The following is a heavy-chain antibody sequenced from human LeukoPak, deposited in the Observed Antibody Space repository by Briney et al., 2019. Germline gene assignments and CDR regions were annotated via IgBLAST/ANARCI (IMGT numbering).Heavy chain of an antibody. V-gene: IGHV3-30*18. CDR1: GFTFSSYG. CDR3: AKDKGYSYGYWIFDY. D-gene: IGHD5-18*01. J-gene: IGHJ4*02. Sequence: GGSLRLSCAASGFTFSSYGMHWVRQVPGKGLEWVAVITYDGSNKYYADSVKGRFTISRDSSKNTLYLQMNSLRAEDTAVYFCAKDKGYSYGYWIFDYWGQGTLVTVSS. CDR2: ITYDGSNK.